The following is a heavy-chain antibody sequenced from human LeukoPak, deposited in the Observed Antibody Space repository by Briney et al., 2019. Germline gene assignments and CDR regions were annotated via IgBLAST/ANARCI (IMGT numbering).Heavy chain of an antibody. V-gene: IGHV4-61*08. CDR2: IYYSGST. CDR1: GGSISSGGSY. J-gene: IGHJ5*02. CDR3: ARVSGYCSSTSCLPAYNWFDP. Sequence: PSETLSLTCTVSGGSISSGGSYWSWIRQPPGKGLEWIGYIYYSGSTNYNPSLKSRVTISVDTSKNQFSLKLSSVTAADTAVYYCARVSGYCSSTSCLPAYNWFDPWGQGTLVTVSS. D-gene: IGHD2-2*01.